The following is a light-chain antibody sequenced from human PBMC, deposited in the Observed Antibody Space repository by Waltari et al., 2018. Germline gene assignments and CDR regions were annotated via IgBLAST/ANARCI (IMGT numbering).Light chain of an antibody. CDR2: GNH. V-gene: IGLV1-44*01. CDR1: SSNIGSNS. CDR3: AAWDDSLNGVV. J-gene: IGLJ2*01. Sequence: QSVLTQPPSASGTPGQRVTISCSGSSSNIGSNSVNWYQQLPGTAPKLLIYGNHRRPSGVPDRVSGSKPGTSASLAISGLQSEDEADYYCAAWDDSLNGVVFGGGTKLTV.